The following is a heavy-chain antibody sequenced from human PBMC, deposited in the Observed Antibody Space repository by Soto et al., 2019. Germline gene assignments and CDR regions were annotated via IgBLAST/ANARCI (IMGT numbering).Heavy chain of an antibody. Sequence: QVPLVQSGAEVKKPGSSVKVSCKASGGTFSSYTISWVRQAPGQGLEWMGRIIPILGIANYAQKFQGRVTITADKSTSTAYMELSSLRSEDTAVYYCAREERVVVAATRSYWYFDLWGRGTLVTVSS. CDR3: AREERVVVAATRSYWYFDL. CDR2: IIPILGIA. J-gene: IGHJ2*01. CDR1: GGTFSSYT. D-gene: IGHD2-15*01. V-gene: IGHV1-69*08.